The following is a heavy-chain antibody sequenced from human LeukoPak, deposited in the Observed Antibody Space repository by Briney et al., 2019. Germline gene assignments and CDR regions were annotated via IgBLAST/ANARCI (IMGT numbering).Heavy chain of an antibody. D-gene: IGHD1-1*01. Sequence: GGSLRLSCAASGFIFNSYGMHWVRQAPGKGLEWVAVISYDGSNKYYADSVKGRFTISRDNSKNTLYLQMNSLRAEDTAVYYCARDWNTGLFDYWGQGTLVTVSS. CDR1: GFIFNSYG. V-gene: IGHV3-30*19. CDR3: ARDWNTGLFDY. CDR2: ISYDGSNK. J-gene: IGHJ4*02.